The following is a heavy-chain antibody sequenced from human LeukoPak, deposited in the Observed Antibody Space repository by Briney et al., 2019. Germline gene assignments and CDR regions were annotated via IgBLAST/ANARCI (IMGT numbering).Heavy chain of an antibody. J-gene: IGHJ5*02. CDR2: IYYSGST. Sequence: PSETLSLTCTVSGGSISSSSYYWGWIRQPPGKGLEWIGSIYYSGSTYYNPSLKSRVTISVDTSKNQFSLKLSSVTAADTAVYCCARGRVGFVVVPAAITTFDPWGQGTLVTVSS. CDR1: GGSISSSSYY. V-gene: IGHV4-39*01. CDR3: ARGRVGFVVVPAAITTFDP. D-gene: IGHD2-2*01.